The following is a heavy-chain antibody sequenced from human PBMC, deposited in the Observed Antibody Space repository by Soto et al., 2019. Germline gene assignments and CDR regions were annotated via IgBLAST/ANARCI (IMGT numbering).Heavy chain of an antibody. V-gene: IGHV1-69*01. D-gene: IGHD3-9*01. CDR2: IIPIFGTA. CDR3: ARPAQPSYDILTGYYTA. Sequence: QVQLVQSGAEVKKPGSSVKVSCKASGGTFSSYAISWVRQAPGPGLEWMGGIIPIFGTANYAQKFQGRVTITADESTSTAYMELSSLRSEDTAVYYCARPAQPSYDILTGYYTAWGQGTLVTVSS. CDR1: GGTFSSYA. J-gene: IGHJ4*02.